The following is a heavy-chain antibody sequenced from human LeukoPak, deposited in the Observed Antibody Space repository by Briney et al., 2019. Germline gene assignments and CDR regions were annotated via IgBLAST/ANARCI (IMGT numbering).Heavy chain of an antibody. CDR1: GGSFSGYY. J-gene: IGHJ4*02. Sequence: SETLSLTCAVYGGSFSGYYWSWIRQPPGKGLEWIGVINHSGSTNYNPSLKSRVTISVDTSKNQFSLKLSSVTAADTAVYYCARAGYSYGTDFDYWGQGTLVTVSS. CDR2: INHSGST. CDR3: ARAGYSYGTDFDY. D-gene: IGHD5-18*01. V-gene: IGHV4-34*01.